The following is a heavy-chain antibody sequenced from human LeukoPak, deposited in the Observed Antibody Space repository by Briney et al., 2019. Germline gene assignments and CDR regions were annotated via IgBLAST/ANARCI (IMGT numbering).Heavy chain of an antibody. Sequence: PGGSLRLSCAASGFTFRTSWMHWFRQAPGKGLVWVSRINSDGTTIDYADSVKGRFTISRDNAKNTLYLQMNSLRDEDTAVYYCARAGYYRFDYWGQGTLVTVSS. CDR1: GFTFRTSW. V-gene: IGHV3-74*01. J-gene: IGHJ4*02. CDR3: ARAGYYRFDY. D-gene: IGHD2/OR15-2a*01. CDR2: INSDGTTI.